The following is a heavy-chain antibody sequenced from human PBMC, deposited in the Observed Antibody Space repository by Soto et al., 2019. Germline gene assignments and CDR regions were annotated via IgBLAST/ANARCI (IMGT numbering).Heavy chain of an antibody. D-gene: IGHD2-2*01. J-gene: IGHJ5*02. V-gene: IGHV4-30-2*01. Sequence: SETLSLTCAVSGGSISSGGYSWSWIRQPPGKGLEWIGEIYHSGSTNYNPSLKSRVTISVDKSKNQFSLKLSSVTAADTAVYYCARVPDRWGQGTLVTVSS. CDR1: GGSISSGGYS. CDR2: IYHSGST. CDR3: ARVPDR.